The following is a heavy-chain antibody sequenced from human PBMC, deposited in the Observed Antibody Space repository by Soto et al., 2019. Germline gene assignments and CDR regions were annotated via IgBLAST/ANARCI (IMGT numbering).Heavy chain of an antibody. V-gene: IGHV3-30*18. D-gene: IGHD1-26*01. J-gene: IGHJ4*02. CDR2: LSYDGNNQ. CDR3: AKFENSGSYYDY. CDR1: GFTFNSYD. Sequence: GGSLRLSCAASGFTFNSYDMHWVRQAPGKGLEWVAVLSYDGNNQYYTDSVKGRFTISRDNSKNTLYLQMNSLRGEDTAVYYCAKFENSGSYYDYWGQGTLVTVSS.